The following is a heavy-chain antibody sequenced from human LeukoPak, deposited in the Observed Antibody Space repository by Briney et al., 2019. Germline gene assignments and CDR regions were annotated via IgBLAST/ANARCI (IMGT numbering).Heavy chain of an antibody. CDR1: GGSISSSNW. CDR2: IYHSGST. V-gene: IGHV4-4*02. J-gene: IGHJ3*02. CDR3: ARRSGSEAFDI. D-gene: IGHD3-3*01. Sequence: PSETLSLTCAVSGGSISSSNWWSWVRQPPGKGLEWIGEIYHSGSTYYSPSLKSRFTISVDTSKNQFSLKLTSVTAADTAVYYCARRSGSEAFDIWGQGTMVTVSS.